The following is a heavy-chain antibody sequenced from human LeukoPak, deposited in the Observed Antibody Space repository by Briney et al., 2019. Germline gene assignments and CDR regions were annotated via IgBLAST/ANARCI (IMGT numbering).Heavy chain of an antibody. V-gene: IGHV4-34*01. J-gene: IGHJ4*02. CDR1: GGSFSGYY. Sequence: PSETLSLTCAVYGGSFSGYYWSWIRQPPGKGLEWIGEINHSGSTNYNPPLKSRVTISVDTSKNQFSLKLSSVTAADTAVYYCAGNNSTIGYWGQGTLVTVPS. CDR3: AGNNSTIGY. D-gene: IGHD2/OR15-2a*01. CDR2: INHSGST.